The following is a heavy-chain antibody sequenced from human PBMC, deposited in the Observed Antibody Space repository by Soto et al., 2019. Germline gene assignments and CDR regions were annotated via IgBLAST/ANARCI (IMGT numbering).Heavy chain of an antibody. Sequence: QVQLVQSGAEVKKPGASVKVSCKASGYTFTGYYMHWVRQAPGQGLEWMGWINPNSGGTNYAQQFQGWVTMTRDTSISTAYMELSRLRSDDTAVYYCARGGDSGWYGCFDYWGQGTLVTVSS. D-gene: IGHD6-19*01. CDR3: ARGGDSGWYGCFDY. CDR1: GYTFTGYY. V-gene: IGHV1-2*04. J-gene: IGHJ4*02. CDR2: INPNSGGT.